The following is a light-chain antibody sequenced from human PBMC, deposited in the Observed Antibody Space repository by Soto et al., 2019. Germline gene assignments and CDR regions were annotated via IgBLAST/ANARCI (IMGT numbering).Light chain of an antibody. CDR2: GAS. V-gene: IGKV3D-20*02. Sequence: IVLTQSPGTLSLSPGERATLSCRAGQSVSSNYLAWYQQKPGQAPRLLIYGASSRATGIPDKFSGSGSGTDFTLTIDGLEPEDFAVYYCQQRSNWPITFGQGTRLEIK. CDR3: QQRSNWPIT. CDR1: QSVSSNY. J-gene: IGKJ5*01.